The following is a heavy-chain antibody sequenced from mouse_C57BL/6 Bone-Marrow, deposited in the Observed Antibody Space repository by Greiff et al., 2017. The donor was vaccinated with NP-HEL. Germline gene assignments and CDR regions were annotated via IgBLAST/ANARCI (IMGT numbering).Heavy chain of an antibody. Sequence: EVKLMESGGGLVQPGGSMKLSCVASGFTFSNYWMNWVRQSPEKGLEWVAQIRLKSDNYATHYAESVKGRFTISRDDSKSSVYLQMNNLRAEDTGIYYCTDYGSSVAYWGQGTLVTVSA. CDR3: TDYGSSVAY. J-gene: IGHJ3*01. CDR2: IRLKSDNYAT. CDR1: GFTFSNYW. V-gene: IGHV6-3*01. D-gene: IGHD1-1*01.